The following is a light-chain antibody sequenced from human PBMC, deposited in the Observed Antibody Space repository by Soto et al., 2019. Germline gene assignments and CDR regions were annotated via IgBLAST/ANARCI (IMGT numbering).Light chain of an antibody. CDR1: QDVTTN. CDR2: DIS. CDR3: QDFDSPQWT. V-gene: IGKV3-15*01. Sequence: EIRMTQFPATLSASPGGGATLSCRAAQDVTTNFAWYQLKRGQPPRLLIYDISTRATGVPARFSGSGSGTDFTLTINRLEPEDFAVYYCQDFDSPQWTFGQGTKVDIK. J-gene: IGKJ1*01.